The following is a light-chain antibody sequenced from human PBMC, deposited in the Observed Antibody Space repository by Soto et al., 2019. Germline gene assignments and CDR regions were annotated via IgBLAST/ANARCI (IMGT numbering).Light chain of an antibody. Sequence: DIQMTQSPSSLSASVGDEVTITCRASQTIMTYLNWYQLKPGKPPRLLIYAASSLHSGVPSRFSGSGSGTNFTLTISSLQPEDFATYYCQQANSFPITFGQGTRLEIK. CDR3: QQANSFPIT. V-gene: IGKV1-39*01. CDR1: QTIMTY. CDR2: AAS. J-gene: IGKJ5*01.